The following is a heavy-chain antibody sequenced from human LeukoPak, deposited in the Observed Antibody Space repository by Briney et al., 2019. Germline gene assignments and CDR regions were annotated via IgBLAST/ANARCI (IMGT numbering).Heavy chain of an antibody. J-gene: IGHJ4*02. CDR2: INWNGGST. V-gene: IGHV3-20*04. CDR3: ARGKWEPLDY. CDR1: GFTFDDYG. D-gene: IGHD1-26*01. Sequence: GGSLRLSCATSGFTFDDYGMSWVRQAPGKGLEWVSDINWNGGSTGYADSVKGRFTISRDNAKNSLYLQMNSLRAEDTAVYYCARGKWEPLDYWGQGTLVTVSS.